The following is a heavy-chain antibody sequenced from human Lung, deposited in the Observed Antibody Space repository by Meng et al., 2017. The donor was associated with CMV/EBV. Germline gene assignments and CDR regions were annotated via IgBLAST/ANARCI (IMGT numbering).Heavy chain of an antibody. Sequence: SVXVSXXASGDTFRSHAISWVRQAPGQGLEWMGGIIPILGIATYAQKFQGRVAIAADKSTTTAYMELSRLRSEDTAVYFCARALYYYDSSGYYPYFDYWGRGTXVTVSS. CDR3: ARALYYYDSSGYYPYFDY. V-gene: IGHV1-69*10. D-gene: IGHD3-22*01. J-gene: IGHJ4*01. CDR2: IIPILGIA. CDR1: GDTFRSHA.